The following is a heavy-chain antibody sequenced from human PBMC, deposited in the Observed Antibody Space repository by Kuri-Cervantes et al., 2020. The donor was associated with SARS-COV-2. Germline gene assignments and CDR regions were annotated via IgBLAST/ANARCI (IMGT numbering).Heavy chain of an antibody. J-gene: IGHJ3*02. Sequence: GESLKISCAASGFTFSSYAMHWVRQAPGKGLEWVAVILYDGSNKYYADSVKGRFTISRDNSKNTLYLQMNSLRAEDTAVYYCAIGGWGFFGNAFDIWGQGTMVTVSS. CDR3: AIGGWGFFGNAFDI. CDR1: GFTFSSYA. V-gene: IGHV3-30-3*01. CDR2: ILYDGSNK. D-gene: IGHD7-27*01.